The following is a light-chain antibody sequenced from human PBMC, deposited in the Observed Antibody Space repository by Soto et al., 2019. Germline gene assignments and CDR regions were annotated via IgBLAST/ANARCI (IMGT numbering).Light chain of an antibody. CDR3: QSYDTTLSGRV. CDR2: SNN. CDR1: SSNIGAGYD. V-gene: IGLV1-40*01. Sequence: QAVVAQSPSVSGAPGQRVSISCAGTSSNIGAGYDVHWYQQFPGTAPKLLMSSNNNRPPGVPDRFSGSKSGTSASLAITGLQAEDEADYYCQSYDTTLSGRVFGGGTKVTVL. J-gene: IGLJ3*02.